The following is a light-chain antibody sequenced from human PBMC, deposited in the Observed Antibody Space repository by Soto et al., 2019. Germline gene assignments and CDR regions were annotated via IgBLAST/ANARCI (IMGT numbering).Light chain of an antibody. CDR1: SSDVGGYNY. V-gene: IGLV2-14*01. CDR2: EVS. J-gene: IGLJ2*01. CDR3: SSYTSSSTVV. Sequence: QSALTQPASVSGSPGQSITISCTGTSSDVGGYNYVAWYQQHPGKAPKLMIYEVSNRPSGVSNRFSGTKSGNTASLTISGLQAEDEADYYRSSYTSSSTVVFGGRTKLTVL.